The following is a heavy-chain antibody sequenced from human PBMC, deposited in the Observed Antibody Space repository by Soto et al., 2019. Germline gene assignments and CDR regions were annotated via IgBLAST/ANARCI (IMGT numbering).Heavy chain of an antibody. CDR2: ISTDNGNT. J-gene: IGHJ6*02. CDR1: GYTFTNCG. Sequence: ASVKVSCKASGYTFTNCGISWVRQAPGQGLEWMGWISTDNGNTNYAQHLQGRVSMTTDTSTSTAYMDLRSLRSDDTAVHYCARDKDRPQLGGNYYYILDVWGQGTTVTVSS. V-gene: IGHV1-18*01. CDR3: ARDKDRPQLGGNYYYILDV. D-gene: IGHD3-3*02.